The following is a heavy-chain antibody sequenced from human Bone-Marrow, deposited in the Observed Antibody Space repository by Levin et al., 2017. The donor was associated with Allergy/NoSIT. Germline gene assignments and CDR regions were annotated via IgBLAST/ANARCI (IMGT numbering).Heavy chain of an antibody. CDR3: AREYSSSSGKTFDY. Sequence: GGSLRLSCAASGFTFSSYTMNWVRQAPGKGLEWVSSISSTSNFIYYADSLKGRFTISRDNAKSSLYLQMNNLRAEDAAVYYCAREYSSSSGKTFDYWGQGTLVTVSS. V-gene: IGHV3-21*01. J-gene: IGHJ4*02. D-gene: IGHD6-6*01. CDR1: GFTFSSYT. CDR2: ISSTSNFI.